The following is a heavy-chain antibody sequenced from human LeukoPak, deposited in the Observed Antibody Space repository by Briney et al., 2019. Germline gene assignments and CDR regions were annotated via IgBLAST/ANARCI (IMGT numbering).Heavy chain of an antibody. CDR2: IFYTGAT. Sequence: SETLSLTCTVSGGSISEYYWSWIQQSPGKGLEWIAYIFYTGATKYNPSLVGRVTISVDSSKNQLSLNVRSVTAVDTAIYYCVRHPPRATVGWAFDIWGQGTMVTVSS. CDR3: VRHPPRATVGWAFDI. D-gene: IGHD1-26*01. J-gene: IGHJ3*02. V-gene: IGHV4-59*08. CDR1: GGSISEYY.